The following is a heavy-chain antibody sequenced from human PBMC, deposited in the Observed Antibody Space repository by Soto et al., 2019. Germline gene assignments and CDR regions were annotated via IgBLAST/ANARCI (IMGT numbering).Heavy chain of an antibody. CDR1: GFTFSTYA. D-gene: IGHD2-2*03. Sequence: GGSLRLSCAASGFTFSTYAMSWVRQAPGKGLEWVSTVSGSGDGTYYADSVKGRFTISRDNSKNTLSLQMNSLRAEDTAVYYCAKEGGYCSTTTCYQYFDYWGQGTLVTISS. J-gene: IGHJ4*02. CDR3: AKEGGYCSTTTCYQYFDY. V-gene: IGHV3-23*01. CDR2: VSGSGDGT.